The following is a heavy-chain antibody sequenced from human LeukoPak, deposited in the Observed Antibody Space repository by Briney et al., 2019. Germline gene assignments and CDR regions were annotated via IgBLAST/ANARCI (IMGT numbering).Heavy chain of an antibody. Sequence: GGSLRLSCAASGFTFSNYWMSWVRQAPGKGLEWVANIKQDGSEKYYVNSVKGRFTISRDNAKNSLYLQMNSLRAEDTAIYYCAREDDWNYENYWGQGTLVTVSS. CDR1: GFTFSNYW. D-gene: IGHD1-7*01. CDR3: AREDDWNYENY. J-gene: IGHJ4*02. V-gene: IGHV3-7*01. CDR2: IKQDGSEK.